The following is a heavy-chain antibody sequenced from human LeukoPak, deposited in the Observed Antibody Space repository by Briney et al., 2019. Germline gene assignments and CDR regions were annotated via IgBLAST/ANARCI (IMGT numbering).Heavy chain of an antibody. D-gene: IGHD4-17*01. CDR1: GFTFSSYS. J-gene: IGHJ6*03. CDR3: AREGTTPTVTTGRYYYYMDV. Sequence: GGSLRLSCAASGFTFSSYSMNWVRQAPGKGLEWVSSISSSSSYIYYADSVKGRFTISRDNAKNSLYLQMNSLRAEDTALYYCAREGTTPTVTTGRYYYYMDVWGKGTTVTVSS. CDR2: ISSSSSYI. V-gene: IGHV3-21*04.